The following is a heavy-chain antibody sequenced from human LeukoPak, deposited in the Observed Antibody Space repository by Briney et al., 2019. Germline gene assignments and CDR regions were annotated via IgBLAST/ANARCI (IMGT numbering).Heavy chain of an antibody. CDR2: ITTNGGT. Sequence: GGSLRLSCSASGFTLSNYAMHWVRQAPGKGLEYISAITTNGGTYYTDSVKGRFTISRDNTKNTLDLQMSSLRAEDTAVYYCVKCYSGFGGVNDYWGQGTVVTVSS. J-gene: IGHJ4*02. CDR3: VKCYSGFGGVNDY. CDR1: GFTLSNYA. V-gene: IGHV3-64D*06. D-gene: IGHD3-16*01.